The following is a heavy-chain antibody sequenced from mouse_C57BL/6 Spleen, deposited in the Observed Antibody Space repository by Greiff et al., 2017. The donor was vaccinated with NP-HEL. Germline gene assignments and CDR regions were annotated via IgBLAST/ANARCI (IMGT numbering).Heavy chain of an antibody. Sequence: VQLVESGAELVRPGASVTLSCKASGYTFTDYEMHWVKQTPVHGLEWIGAIDPETGGTAYNQKFKGKAILTADKSSSTAYMELRSLTSEDSAVYYCTRDGPHFDYWGQGTTLTVSS. J-gene: IGHJ2*01. D-gene: IGHD2-3*01. CDR2: IDPETGGT. V-gene: IGHV1-15*01. CDR3: TRDGPHFDY. CDR1: GYTFTDYE.